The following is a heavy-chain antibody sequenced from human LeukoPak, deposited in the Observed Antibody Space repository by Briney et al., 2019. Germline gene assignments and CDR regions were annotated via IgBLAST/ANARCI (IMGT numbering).Heavy chain of an antibody. CDR1: GYSFTSYW. D-gene: IGHD2-15*01. CDR3: ARQAKRTLRMKDAFDI. J-gene: IGHJ3*02. CDR2: IYPGDSDT. V-gene: IGHV5-51*01. Sequence: GESLKISCKGSGYSFTSYWIGWVRQMPGKGLGWMGIIYPGDSDTRYSPSFQGQVTISADKSISTAYLQWSSLKAPDTAMYYCARQAKRTLRMKDAFDIWGQGTMVTVSS.